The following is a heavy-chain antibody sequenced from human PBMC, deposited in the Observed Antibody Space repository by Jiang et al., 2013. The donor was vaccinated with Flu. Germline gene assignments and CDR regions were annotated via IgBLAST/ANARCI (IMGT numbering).Heavy chain of an antibody. CDR3: ARGRMIGDYGDHRTLYYFDY. V-gene: IGHV3-30*01. Sequence: SYAMHWVRQAPGKGLEWVAVISYDGSNKYYADSVKGRFTISRDNSKNTLYLQMNSLRAEDTAVYYCARGRMIGDYGDHRTLYYFDYWGQGTLVTVSS. J-gene: IGHJ4*02. CDR2: ISYDGSNK. D-gene: IGHD4-17*01. CDR1: SYA.